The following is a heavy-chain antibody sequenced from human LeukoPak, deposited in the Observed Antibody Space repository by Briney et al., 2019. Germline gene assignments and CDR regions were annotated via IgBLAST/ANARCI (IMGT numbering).Heavy chain of an antibody. Sequence: SETLSLTCAVYGGSFSGYYWSWIRQPPGKGLEWIGEINHSGSTNYNPSLKSRVTISVDTSKNQFSLKLSSVTAADTAVYYCASRHRWSGYSYFWGQGTLVTVSS. J-gene: IGHJ4*02. V-gene: IGHV4-34*01. CDR1: GGSFSGYY. CDR2: INHSGST. CDR3: ASRHRWSGYSYF. D-gene: IGHD5-18*01.